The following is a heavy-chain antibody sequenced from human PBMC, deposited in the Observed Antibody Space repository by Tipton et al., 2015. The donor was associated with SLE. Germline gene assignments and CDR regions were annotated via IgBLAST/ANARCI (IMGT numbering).Heavy chain of an antibody. J-gene: IGHJ4*02. D-gene: IGHD2-2*01. CDR3: ARGRTPLPAEFDF. V-gene: IGHV4-59*12. Sequence: TLSLTCTVPGGSIGSYSWSWIRQPPGKGLEWIGCFFYSGGTAYNPSLESRVTISLDKSKNQFSLQLSSVTAADTAVYYCARGRTPLPAEFDFWGQGTLVTVSS. CDR1: GGSIGSYS. CDR2: FFYSGGT.